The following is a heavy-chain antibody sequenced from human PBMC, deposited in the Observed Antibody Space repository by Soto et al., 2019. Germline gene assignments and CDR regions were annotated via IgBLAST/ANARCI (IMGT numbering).Heavy chain of an antibody. CDR3: ARDTTGFDY. Sequence: SETLSLTCTVSGGSISSYYWSWIRQPPGKGLEWIGYIYYSGSTNYNPSLKSRVTISVDTSKNQFSLKLNSVTAADTAVYYCARDTTGFDYWGQGTLVTVSS. J-gene: IGHJ4*02. CDR2: IYYSGST. V-gene: IGHV4-59*01. D-gene: IGHD1-1*01. CDR1: GGSISSYY.